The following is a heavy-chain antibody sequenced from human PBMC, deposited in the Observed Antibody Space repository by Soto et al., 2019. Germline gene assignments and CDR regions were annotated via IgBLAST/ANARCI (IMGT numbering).Heavy chain of an antibody. CDR1: GYTFTSYG. J-gene: IGHJ6*02. V-gene: IGHV1-18*01. D-gene: IGHD2-15*01. CDR3: ARGGSIVVVVAATHYCYYGMDV. CDR2: ISAYNGNT. Sequence: GASVKVSCKASGYTFTSYGISWVRQAPGQGLEWMGWISAYNGNTNYAQKLQGRVTMTTDTSTSTAYMELRSLRSDDTAVYYCARGGSIVVVVAATHYCYYGMDVWGQGTTVTVSS.